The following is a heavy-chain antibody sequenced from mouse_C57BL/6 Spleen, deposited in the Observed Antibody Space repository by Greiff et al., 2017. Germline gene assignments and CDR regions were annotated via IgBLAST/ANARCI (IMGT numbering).Heavy chain of an antibody. CDR1: GYTFTDYY. CDR2: INPTNGGT. CDR3: AMSDSSGYVGGN. V-gene: IGHV1-53*01. Sequence: QVQLQQSGAELVRPGASVKLSCKASGYTFTDYYINWVKPRPGQGLEWIGNINPTNGGTNSNQKFTGKATLTADKSSSTAYVRRSSLTSEDSAVYYCAMSDSSGYVGGNWGQGTTLTVSS. J-gene: IGHJ2*01. D-gene: IGHD3-2*02.